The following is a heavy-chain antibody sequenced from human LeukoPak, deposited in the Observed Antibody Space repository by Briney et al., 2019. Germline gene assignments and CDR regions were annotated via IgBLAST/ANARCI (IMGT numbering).Heavy chain of an antibody. V-gene: IGHV5-51*01. J-gene: IGHJ4*02. CDR1: GYSFTSYW. D-gene: IGHD3-22*01. Sequence: NSGESLKISCKGSGYSFTSYWIGWVRQMPGKGLEWMGIIYPGDSDTRYSPSFRGQVTISADKSISTAYLQWSSLKASDTAMYYCARGFYYDSSGYYHPFDYWGQGTQVTVSS. CDR2: IYPGDSDT. CDR3: ARGFYYDSSGYYHPFDY.